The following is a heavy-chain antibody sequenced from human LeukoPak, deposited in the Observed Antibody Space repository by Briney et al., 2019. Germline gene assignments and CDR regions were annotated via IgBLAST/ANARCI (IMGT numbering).Heavy chain of an antibody. V-gene: IGHV1-46*01. CDR2: INPSGGST. D-gene: IGHD1-26*01. Sequence: ASVKVSCEASGYTFTSYYMHWVRQAPGQGLEWMGIINPSGGSTSYAQKFQGRVTMTRDTSTSTVYMELSSLRSEDTAVYYCARETIVGANNPSFDYWGQGTLVTVSS. CDR3: ARETIVGANNPSFDY. CDR1: GYTFTSYY. J-gene: IGHJ4*02.